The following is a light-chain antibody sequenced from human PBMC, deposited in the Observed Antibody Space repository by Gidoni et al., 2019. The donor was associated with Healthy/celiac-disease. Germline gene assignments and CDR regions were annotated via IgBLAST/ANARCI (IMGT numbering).Light chain of an antibody. CDR3: QQYNNWPS. CDR1: QSVSSN. CDR2: GAS. Sequence: EIVMTQSPATLSVSPGERATLSCRASQSVSSNLAWYQQKPGQAPRLLNYGASTRATGNPAKVNGNGSGTEFTLTISSLQSEDFAVYYCQQYNNWPSFGQGTKLEIK. V-gene: IGKV3-15*01. J-gene: IGKJ2*01.